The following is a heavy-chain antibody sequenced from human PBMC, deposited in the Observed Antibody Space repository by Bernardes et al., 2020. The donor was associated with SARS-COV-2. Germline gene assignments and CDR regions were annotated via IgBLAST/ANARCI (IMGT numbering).Heavy chain of an antibody. CDR1: GFTFSDFW. Sequence: GGSLRLSCAASGFTFSDFWMPWVLQTPGKGLVWVSRISGDGSRTDYADSVKGRFTVSRDNAKNTLYLQMNSLRVEDTAVYYCTRAPGGSYYAFWGHGSLVTVSS. CDR3: TRAPGGSYYAF. V-gene: IGHV3-74*01. CDR2: ISGDGSRT. D-gene: IGHD1-26*01. J-gene: IGHJ4*01.